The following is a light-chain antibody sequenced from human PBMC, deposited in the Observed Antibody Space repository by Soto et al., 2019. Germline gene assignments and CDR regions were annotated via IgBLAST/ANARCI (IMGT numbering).Light chain of an antibody. V-gene: IGKV3-15*01. J-gene: IGKJ4*01. Sequence: EIVMTQSPATLSVSPGERATLSCRASQSVSSNLAWYQQKPGQAPRLLIYGASTRATGIPARFSGSGSGTXXXXXXXXLXXXXXAVYXCQQYNNWPPLTFGGGTKVEIK. CDR3: QQYNNWPPLT. CDR1: QSVSSN. CDR2: GAS.